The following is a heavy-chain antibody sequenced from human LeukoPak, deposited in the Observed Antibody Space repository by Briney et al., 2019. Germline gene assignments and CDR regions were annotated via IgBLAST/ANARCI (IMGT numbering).Heavy chain of an antibody. CDR3: ARRRLRYFDWLEGDYYYYYMDV. D-gene: IGHD3-9*01. V-gene: IGHV4-59*12. Sequence: SETLSLTCTVSGGSISIYYRSWIRQPPGKGLERIGYIYDSGSTNYNPSLKSRVTISVDTSKNQFSLKLSSVTAADTAVYYCARRRLRYFDWLEGDYYYYYMDVWGKGTTVTISS. CDR2: IYDSGST. CDR1: GGSISIYY. J-gene: IGHJ6*03.